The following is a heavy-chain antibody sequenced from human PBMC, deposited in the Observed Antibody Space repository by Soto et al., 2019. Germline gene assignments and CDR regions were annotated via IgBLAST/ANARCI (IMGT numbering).Heavy chain of an antibody. CDR2: ISNDGSNK. CDR1: GFTFSTYD. J-gene: IGHJ6*02. CDR3: AKEWIQLSLDV. V-gene: IGHV3-30*18. D-gene: IGHD5-18*01. Sequence: RLSCAASGFTFSTYDMHWVRQAPGKGLEWAAVISNDGSNKYYADSVKGRFTISRDNSKNTLYLQMNSLRAEDTAVYYCAKEWIQLSLDVWGQGTTVTVSS.